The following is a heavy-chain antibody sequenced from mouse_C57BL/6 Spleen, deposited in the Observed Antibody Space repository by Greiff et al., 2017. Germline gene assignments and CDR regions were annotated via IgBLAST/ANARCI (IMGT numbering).Heavy chain of an antibody. D-gene: IGHD1-1*01. V-gene: IGHV5-6*01. CDR3: ARQGSYYCGSSQYYFDY. J-gene: IGHJ2*01. Sequence: EVKLMESGGDLVKPGGSLKLSCAASGFTFSSYGMSWVRQTPDKRLEWVATISSGGSYTYYPDSVKGRFTISRDNAKNTLYLKMSSLKSEDTAMYYCARQGSYYCGSSQYYFDYWGQGTTLTVSS. CDR2: ISSGGSYT. CDR1: GFTFSSYG.